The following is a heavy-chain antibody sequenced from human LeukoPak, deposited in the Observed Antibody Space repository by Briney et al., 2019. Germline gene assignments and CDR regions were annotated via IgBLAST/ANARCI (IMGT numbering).Heavy chain of an antibody. CDR2: NNGDGSTT. J-gene: IGHJ5*02. CDR1: GFSLSGYW. V-gene: IGHV3-74*01. Sequence: GGSLRLSCVASGFSLSGYWMYWVRQTPGKGLMYISRNNGDGSTTNYADVVKGRFTMSRDNVKNTLYLQMNSLRVEDTAVYYCARDPRNVGLAPWGQGTLVTVSS. D-gene: IGHD2-15*01. CDR3: ARDPRNVGLAP.